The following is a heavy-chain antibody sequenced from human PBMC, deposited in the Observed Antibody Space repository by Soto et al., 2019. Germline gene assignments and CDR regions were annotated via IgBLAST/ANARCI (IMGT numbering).Heavy chain of an antibody. CDR1: KFTFDDYA. CDR3: AIMDGNGMDV. D-gene: IGHD2-8*01. CDR2: ISWNSGNI. Sequence: EVQLVESGGGLVQPGRSLRLSCAASKFTFDDYAMHWVRQAPGKGLEWVSGISWNSGNIGYADSVKGRFTISRDNAQNSLYLQMNSLRTEDTAYYYCAIMDGNGMDVWGQGTTVTVSS. V-gene: IGHV3-9*01. J-gene: IGHJ6*02.